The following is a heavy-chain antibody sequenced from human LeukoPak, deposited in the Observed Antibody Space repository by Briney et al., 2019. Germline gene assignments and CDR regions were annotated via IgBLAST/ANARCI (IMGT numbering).Heavy chain of an antibody. CDR2: INHSGST. V-gene: IGHV4-34*01. Sequence: SETLSLTCAVYGGSFSDYCWSWIRQPPGKGLEWIGEINHSGSTNYSPSLKSRVTMSVDTSKNQFSLKLSSVTAADTSVYYCARGAYNIGGGDYFGHWGQGTLVTVSS. CDR1: GGSFSDYC. J-gene: IGHJ4*02. CDR3: ARGAYNIGGGDYFGH. D-gene: IGHD1-26*01.